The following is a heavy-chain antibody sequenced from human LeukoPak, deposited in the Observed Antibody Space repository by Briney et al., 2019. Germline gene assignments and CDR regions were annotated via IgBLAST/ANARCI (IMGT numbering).Heavy chain of an antibody. CDR2: ISSNGKTI. Sequence: GGSLRLSCSASGFAFSGREMAWVRQAQGKGLEWVSYISSNGKTILHADSVKGRITISRDNAKKSLYLQLGGLRVEDSAFYYCVRASYTGFDLHFDQWGQGTLVTVSS. V-gene: IGHV3-48*03. J-gene: IGHJ4*02. D-gene: IGHD5-12*01. CDR3: VRASYTGFDLHFDQ. CDR1: GFAFSGRE.